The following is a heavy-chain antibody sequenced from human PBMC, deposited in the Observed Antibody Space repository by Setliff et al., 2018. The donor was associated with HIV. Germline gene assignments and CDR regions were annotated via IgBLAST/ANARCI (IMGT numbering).Heavy chain of an antibody. J-gene: IGHJ6*03. CDR3: TRDSSFNMDV. CDR2: INPKSGDT. V-gene: IGHV1-2*02. CDR1: GYTFSDYY. Sequence: ASVKVSCKTSGYTFSDYYMHWVRQAPGQGLEWMGWINPKSGDTTYAQKFQGRVTMTRDTSISTVYMELSRLRSDDTAVYYFTRDSSFNMDVWGKGTTVTVSS.